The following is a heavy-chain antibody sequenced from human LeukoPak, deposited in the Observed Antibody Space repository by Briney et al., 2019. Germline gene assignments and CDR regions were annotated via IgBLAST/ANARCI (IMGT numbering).Heavy chain of an antibody. CDR2: INHSGNT. CDR1: GGSFSGYS. CDR3: AKSNGYGLIDI. Sequence: SETLSLTCAVYGGSFSGYSWSWIRQPPGKGLEWIGEINHSGNTNYNSPLKSRVTISVDTSKNQFSLKLNSVTAADTAVYYCAKSNGYGLIDIWGQGTMVTVSS. D-gene: IGHD3-22*01. V-gene: IGHV4-34*01. J-gene: IGHJ3*02.